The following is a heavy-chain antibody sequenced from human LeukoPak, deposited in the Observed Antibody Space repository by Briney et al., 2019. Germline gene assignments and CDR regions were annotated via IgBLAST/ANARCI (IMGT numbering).Heavy chain of an antibody. CDR1: GYTFTTHY. D-gene: IGHD3-22*01. Sequence: ASVKVSCKASGYTFTTHYIHWVRQAPGQGLEWMGIINPSGGSTNYAQKFQGRVIMTRDTSTSTVYMELSSLRSEDTAVFYCARGEYYYDSSGYYFDYWGQGTLVTVSS. CDR2: INPSGGST. V-gene: IGHV1-46*01. CDR3: ARGEYYYDSSGYYFDY. J-gene: IGHJ4*02.